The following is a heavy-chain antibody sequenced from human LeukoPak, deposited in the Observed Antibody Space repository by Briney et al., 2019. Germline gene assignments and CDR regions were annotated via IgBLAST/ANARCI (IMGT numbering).Heavy chain of an antibody. CDR1: GFTFSSYS. D-gene: IGHD6-6*01. Sequence: GGSLRLSCAASGFTFSSYSVNWVRQAPGKGLEWVSSISSSSSYIYYADSVKGRFTISKDNAKNSLYLQMNSLRAEDTAVCYCARDVYSSSSGIFDYWGQGTLVTVSS. CDR2: ISSSSSYI. J-gene: IGHJ4*02. CDR3: ARDVYSSSSGIFDY. V-gene: IGHV3-21*01.